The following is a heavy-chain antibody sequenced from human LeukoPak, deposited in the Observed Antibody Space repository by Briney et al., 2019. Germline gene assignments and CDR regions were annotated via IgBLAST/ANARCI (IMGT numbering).Heavy chain of an antibody. CDR1: GGSFSSYA. CDR3: ASGGRGAAAWDY. J-gene: IGHJ4*02. V-gene: IGHV1-69*04. Sequence: SVKVSCKASGGSFSSYAISWVRQAPGQGLEWMGRIIPMLGIANYAQKFQGRVTITADKSTSTAYMELSSLRSEDTAVYYCASGGRGAAAWDYWGQGTLVTVSS. D-gene: IGHD3-10*01. CDR2: IIPMLGIA.